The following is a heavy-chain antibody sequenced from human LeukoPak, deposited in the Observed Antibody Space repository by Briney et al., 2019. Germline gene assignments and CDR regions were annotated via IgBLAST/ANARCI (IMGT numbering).Heavy chain of an antibody. CDR3: ARDRVTMIVVGGAFDY. CDR1: GFTFSYYW. Sequence: GGSLRLSCAASGFTFSYYWMGWVRQAPGKGLEWAANIKQDGSEKYYVDSVRGRFTISRDNAKNSLYLQMNSMRAEDTAVYYCARDRVTMIVVGGAFDYWGQGTLVTVSS. D-gene: IGHD3-22*01. J-gene: IGHJ4*02. CDR2: IKQDGSEK. V-gene: IGHV3-7*01.